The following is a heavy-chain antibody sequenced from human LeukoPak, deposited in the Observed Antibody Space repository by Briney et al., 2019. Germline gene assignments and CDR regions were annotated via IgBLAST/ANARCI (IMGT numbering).Heavy chain of an antibody. J-gene: IGHJ6*02. CDR2: IYASGST. Sequence: SETLSLTCTVSGGSISGGSFYWTWIRQPAGKGLEWIGRIYASGSTNYNSSLKSRVTISVDTSKNQFSLRLSSVTAADTAVYYCARLARIATAGNYGYHSMDVWGQGTTVTVSS. V-gene: IGHV4-61*02. D-gene: IGHD6-13*01. CDR3: ARLARIATAGNYGYHSMDV. CDR1: GGSISGGSFY.